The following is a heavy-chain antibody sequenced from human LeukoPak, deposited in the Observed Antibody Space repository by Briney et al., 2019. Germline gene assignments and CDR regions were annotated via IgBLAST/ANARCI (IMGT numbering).Heavy chain of an antibody. J-gene: IGHJ6*04. D-gene: IGHD2-2*01. V-gene: IGHV3-21*01. CDR2: ISSSSSYI. Sequence: PGGSLRLSCAASGFTFSSYSMNWVRQAPGKGLEWVSSISSSSSYIYYADSVDGRFTISRDNAKNSLYLQMNSLRAEDTAVYYCAREYCSSTSCYLSDYYYGMDVWGKGTTVTVSS. CDR1: GFTFSSYS. CDR3: AREYCSSTSCYLSDYYYGMDV.